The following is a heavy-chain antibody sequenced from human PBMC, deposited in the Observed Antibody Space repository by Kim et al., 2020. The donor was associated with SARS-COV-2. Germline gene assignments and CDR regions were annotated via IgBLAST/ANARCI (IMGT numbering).Heavy chain of an antibody. D-gene: IGHD3-3*01. CDR3: AKVVLFWSGSRKHYGMDV. CDR2: ISGSDGST. Sequence: GGSLRLSCAASGFTFSSYVMTWVRQAPGKGLEWVSVISGSDGSTNYADSVKGRFTISRDNSKNTLYLQMDSLRAEDTAVYYCAKVVLFWSGSRKHYGMDVWGQGTTVTVSS. J-gene: IGHJ6*02. CDR1: GFTFSSYV. V-gene: IGHV3-23*01.